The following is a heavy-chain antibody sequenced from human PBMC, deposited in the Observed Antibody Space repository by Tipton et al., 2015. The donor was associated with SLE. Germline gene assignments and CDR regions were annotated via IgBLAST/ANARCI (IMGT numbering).Heavy chain of an antibody. CDR1: GDSISRHY. CDR3: ARAPEGGLLGGMDA. J-gene: IGHJ6*02. CDR2: VYDSGRT. V-gene: IGHV4-59*11. Sequence: TLSLTCTVSGDSISRHYWAWTRQPPGRGLEWIGCVYDSGRTNYNPSLKSRVTRSLDTSKNQFSLKVRSLTAADTAVYYCARAPEGGLLGGMDAWGQGTPGTVSS. D-gene: IGHD1-14*01.